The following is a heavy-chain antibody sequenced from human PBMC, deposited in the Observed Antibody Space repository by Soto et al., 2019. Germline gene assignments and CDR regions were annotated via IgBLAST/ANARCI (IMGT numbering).Heavy chain of an antibody. CDR2: IYPGDSHT. D-gene: IGHD6-13*01. CDR1: GYSFTSYW. J-gene: IGHJ6*02. V-gene: IGHV5-51*03. Sequence: GESLKISCKGSGYSFTSYWIGWVRQMPGKGLEWMGIIYPGDSHTRYSPSFQGQVTISADKSISTAYLQWSSLKASDTAMYYCARPRSSSRNYYGMDVWGQGTTVTVSS. CDR3: ARPRSSSRNYYGMDV.